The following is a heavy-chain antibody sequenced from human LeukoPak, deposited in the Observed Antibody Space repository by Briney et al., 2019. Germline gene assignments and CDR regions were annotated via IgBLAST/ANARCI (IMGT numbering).Heavy chain of an antibody. CDR3: ARGPMTSIDY. CDR1: GGSFSGYY. V-gene: IGHV4-34*01. CDR2: INHSGST. J-gene: IGHJ4*02. Sequence: SETLSLTCAVYGGSFSGYYWSWIRQPPGKGLEWIGEINHSGSTNYNPSLKSRVTISVDTSKNQFSLKLSSVTAAGTAVYYCARGPMTSIDYWGQGTLVTVSS.